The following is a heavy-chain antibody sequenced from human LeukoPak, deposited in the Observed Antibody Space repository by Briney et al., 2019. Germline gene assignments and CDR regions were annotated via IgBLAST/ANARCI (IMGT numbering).Heavy chain of an antibody. CDR2: IDTDGSNT. CDR1: GFTFSSYW. Sequence: GGSLRLSCAASGFTFSSYWIHWVRQAPGKGLVWVSRIDTDGSNTNYADSVKGRFTISRDNSKNTLYLQMNSLRAEDTAVYYCARSMTTVTRGWFDPWGQGTLVTVSS. J-gene: IGHJ5*02. V-gene: IGHV3-74*01. CDR3: ARSMTTVTRGWFDP. D-gene: IGHD4-17*01.